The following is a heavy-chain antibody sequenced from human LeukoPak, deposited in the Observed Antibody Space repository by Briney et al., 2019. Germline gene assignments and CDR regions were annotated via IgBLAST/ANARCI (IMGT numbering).Heavy chain of an antibody. J-gene: IGHJ4*02. D-gene: IGHD2-21*02. CDR1: GFTFSGYA. CDR3: ARDGFLGPVTAYLDY. Sequence: GGSLRLSCAASGFTFSGYAMHWVRQAPGKGLVWVSRIRSDGSITSYADSVMGRFTISRDNARNTLFLEMNSLRAEDSAVYYCARDGFLGPVTAYLDYWGQGTPVTVSS. CDR2: IRSDGSIT. V-gene: IGHV3-74*01.